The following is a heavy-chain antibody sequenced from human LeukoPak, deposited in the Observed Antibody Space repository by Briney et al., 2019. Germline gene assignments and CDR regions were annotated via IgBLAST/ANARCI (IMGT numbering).Heavy chain of an antibody. CDR1: GGSISSYY. D-gene: IGHD2-15*01. Sequence: SETLSLTCTVSGGSISSYYWSRIRQPPGKGLEWIGYIYYSGSTNYNPSLKSRVTISVDTSKNQFSLKLSSVTAADTAVYYCARFRAAVDYWGQGTLVTVSS. V-gene: IGHV4-59*01. J-gene: IGHJ4*02. CDR2: IYYSGST. CDR3: ARFRAAVDY.